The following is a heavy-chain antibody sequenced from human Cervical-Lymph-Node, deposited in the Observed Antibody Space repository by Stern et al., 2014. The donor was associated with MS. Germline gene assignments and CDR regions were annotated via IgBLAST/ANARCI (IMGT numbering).Heavy chain of an antibody. CDR2: ISHDGGTT. J-gene: IGHJ4*02. CDR1: GYTFTSHN. D-gene: IGHD7-27*01. CDR3: VRDNGNWAFDY. V-gene: IGHV1-46*03. Sequence: QVKLEESGAEVKTPGASVKVSCKASGYTFTSHNMHWVRKAPGQGHEWVGIISHDGGTTHYAQKLQGRVTLTTNTSTSTVYMELSSLRSEDTAVYSCVRDNGNWAFDYWGQGSLVTVSS.